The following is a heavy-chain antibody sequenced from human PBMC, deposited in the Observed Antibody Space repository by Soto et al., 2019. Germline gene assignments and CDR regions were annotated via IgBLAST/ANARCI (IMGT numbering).Heavy chain of an antibody. Sequence: SETLSLTCTVSGGSISTTAYYWDWVRQPPGKGLEWIGSIFNRGNTFYNPSLKSRVSLSTDTSKNQFSLNLISVTAADTAVYFCARRDTWYTATSYAPGDYWGQGVQVTXSS. CDR3: ARRDTWYTATSYAPGDY. D-gene: IGHD6-13*01. J-gene: IGHJ4*02. CDR1: GGSISTTAYY. CDR2: IFNRGNT. V-gene: IGHV4-39*01.